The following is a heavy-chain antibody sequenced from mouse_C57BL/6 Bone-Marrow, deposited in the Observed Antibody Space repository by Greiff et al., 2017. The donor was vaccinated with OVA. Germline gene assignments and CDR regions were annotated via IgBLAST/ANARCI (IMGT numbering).Heavy chain of an antibody. V-gene: IGHV1-5*01. CDR3: TSTMVTGFDY. Sequence: EVQLQQSGTVLARPGASVKMSCKTSGYTFTSYWMHWVNQRPGQGLEWIGAIYPGNSDTSYNQKFKGKAKLTAVTSASTAYMELSSLTNEDSAVYYCTSTMVTGFDYWGQGTTRTVSA. D-gene: IGHD2-2*01. J-gene: IGHJ2*01. CDR2: IYPGNSDT. CDR1: GYTFTSYW.